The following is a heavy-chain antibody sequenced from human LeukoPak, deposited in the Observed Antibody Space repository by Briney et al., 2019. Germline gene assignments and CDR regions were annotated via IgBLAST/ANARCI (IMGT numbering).Heavy chain of an antibody. CDR3: AKELYSVITSLFDN. CDR1: GFTVGSNY. J-gene: IGHJ4*02. D-gene: IGHD4-17*01. CDR2: IYSGGST. V-gene: IGHV3-53*01. Sequence: GGSLRLSCAASGFTVGSNYMSWVRQAPGKGLEWVSVIYSGGSTYYADSVKGRFTISRDNSKNTLYLQMNSLRAEDTAVYYCAKELYSVITSLFDNWGQGTLVTVSS.